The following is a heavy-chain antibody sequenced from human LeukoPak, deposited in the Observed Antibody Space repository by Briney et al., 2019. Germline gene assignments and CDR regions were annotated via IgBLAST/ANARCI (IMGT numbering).Heavy chain of an antibody. CDR1: GGSISSYY. Sequence: SSETLSLTCTVSGGSISSYYWSWIRQPPGKGLGWIGYIYYSGSTNYNPSLKSRVTISVDTSKNQFSLKLSSVTAADTAVYYCARHYYDSSGHDYWGQGTLVTVSS. D-gene: IGHD3-22*01. V-gene: IGHV4-59*08. CDR3: ARHYYDSSGHDY. CDR2: IYYSGST. J-gene: IGHJ4*02.